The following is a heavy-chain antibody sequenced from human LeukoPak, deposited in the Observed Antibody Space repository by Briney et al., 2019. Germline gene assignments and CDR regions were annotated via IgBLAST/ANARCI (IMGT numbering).Heavy chain of an antibody. V-gene: IGHV3-23*01. Sequence: GGSLRLSCAASGFTFSSYAMSWVRQAPGKGLEWVSAISGSGGSTYYADSVKGRFTISRDNSKNTLYLQMNSLRAEDTAVYYCAKAYDFWSGYYGLRIDYWGQGTLVTVSS. CDR2: ISGSGGST. J-gene: IGHJ4*02. CDR1: GFTFSSYA. CDR3: AKAYDFWSGYYGLRIDY. D-gene: IGHD3-3*01.